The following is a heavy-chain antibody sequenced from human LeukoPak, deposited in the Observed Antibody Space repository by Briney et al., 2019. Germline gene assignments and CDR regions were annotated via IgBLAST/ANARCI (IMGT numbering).Heavy chain of an antibody. D-gene: IGHD1-7*01. CDR3: ARDTGNYPHVAFNI. V-gene: IGHV4-61*02. CDR2: IYTSGST. J-gene: IGHJ3*02. Sequence: SQTLSLTCTVSGGSISSGSYYWSWIRQPAGKGLEWIGRIYTSGSTYYNPSLKSRVTISIDTSKNQFSLKLSSVTAADTAVYYCARDTGNYPHVAFNIWGQGTLVTVSS. CDR1: GGSISSGSYY.